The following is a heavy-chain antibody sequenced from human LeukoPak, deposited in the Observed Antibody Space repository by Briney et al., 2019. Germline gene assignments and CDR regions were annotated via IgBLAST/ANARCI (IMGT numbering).Heavy chain of an antibody. J-gene: IGHJ5*01. Sequence: GGSLRLSCEASGLTFQSFDMTWIRQAPGKGLEWVSLITGSGSHTFYAASVRGRFTVSRDNSKNTMFLQMNALRDEDTATYYCARRKFFRMGKKKEPNWFDSWGQGTLVTVSS. D-gene: IGHD1-14*01. V-gene: IGHV3-23*01. CDR1: GLTFQSFD. CDR2: ITGSGSHT. CDR3: ARRKFFRMGKKKEPNWFDS.